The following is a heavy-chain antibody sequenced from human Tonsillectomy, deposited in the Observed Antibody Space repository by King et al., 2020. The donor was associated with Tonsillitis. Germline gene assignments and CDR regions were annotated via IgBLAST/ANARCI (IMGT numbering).Heavy chain of an antibody. V-gene: IGHV4-4*07. CDR2: IHTSGST. Sequence: QLQESGPGLVKPSETLSLTCTVSGGSVSLYYWTWIRQSAGKGLEWIGRIHTSGSTDYNPSLKSRVTMSLDMSKNQFSLRLRSVTAADTAVYYCARDRAATDYYYGMDVWGQGTTVTVSS. CDR3: ARDRAATDYYYGMDV. CDR1: GGSVSLYY. D-gene: IGHD2-15*01. J-gene: IGHJ6*02.